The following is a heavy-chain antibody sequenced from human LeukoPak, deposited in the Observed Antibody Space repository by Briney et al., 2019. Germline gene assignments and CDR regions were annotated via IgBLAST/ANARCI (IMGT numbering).Heavy chain of an antibody. CDR2: IYPRDSRT. CDR1: GYSFSSYW. J-gene: IGHJ4*02. CDR3: ARHLSDITSSPNY. Sequence: GSPKISCKGSGYSFSSYWIAWVRQMPGKGLEWMGVIYPRDSRTTYSPSFQDQVTISADKSISTTYLQWTSLKASDTAMYYCARHLSDITSSPNYWGPGTLVTVSS. V-gene: IGHV5-51*01. D-gene: IGHD2-2*01.